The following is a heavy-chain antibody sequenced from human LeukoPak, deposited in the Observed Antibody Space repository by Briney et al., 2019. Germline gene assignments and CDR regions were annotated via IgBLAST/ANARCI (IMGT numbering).Heavy chain of an antibody. CDR2: ISYDGSNK. CDR3: ARDTSSSWYLYWFDP. J-gene: IGHJ5*02. Sequence: SGRSLRLSCAASGFTFSSYAMHWVRQAPGKGLEWVAVISYDGSNKYYADSVKGRFTISRDNSKNTLCLQMNSLRAEDTAVYYCARDTSSSWYLYWFDPWGQGTLVTVSS. D-gene: IGHD6-13*01. CDR1: GFTFSSYA. V-gene: IGHV3-30*01.